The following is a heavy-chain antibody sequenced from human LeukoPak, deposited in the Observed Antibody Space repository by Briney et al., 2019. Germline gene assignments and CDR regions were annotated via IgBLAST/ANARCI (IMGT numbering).Heavy chain of an antibody. CDR3: ARVYYYYYYMDV. CDR2: IYYSGST. Sequence: SETLSLTCTVSGGSISSSSYYWGWIRQPPGKGLEWIGTIYYSGSTYYNPSLKSRVTISVDTSKNQFSLKLSSVTAADTAVYYCARVYYYYYYMDVWGKGTTVTISS. CDR1: GGSISSSSYY. J-gene: IGHJ6*03. V-gene: IGHV4-39*01.